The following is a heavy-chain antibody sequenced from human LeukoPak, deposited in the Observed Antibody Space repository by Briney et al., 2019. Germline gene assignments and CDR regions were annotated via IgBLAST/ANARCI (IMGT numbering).Heavy chain of an antibody. D-gene: IGHD3-22*01. J-gene: IGHJ5*02. CDR1: GSSIRAYTH. CDR2: IHHTGNT. CDR3: VNSGSNYEAVS. V-gene: IGHV4-38-2*02. Sequence: SETLSLTCTVSGSSIRAYTHWGWIRQPPGKGPEWIASIHHTGNTYYNPSLESRVTISIDTSKNQFSLKMSSVTAADTAFYFCVNSGSNYEAVSWGQGTLVTVSS.